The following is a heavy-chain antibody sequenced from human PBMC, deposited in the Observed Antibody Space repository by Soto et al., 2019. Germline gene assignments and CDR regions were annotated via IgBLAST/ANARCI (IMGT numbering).Heavy chain of an antibody. V-gene: IGHV3-74*01. CDR3: GRRRGSSGWTTNFDY. Sequence: EVQLVESGGGLVQPGGSLRLSCAASGFTFSSYWMHWVRQAPGKGLVWVSRINSDGSSTSYADSVKGRFTISRDNAKNTLYLQMNSLRAEDTVVYYCGRRRGSSGWTTNFDYWGQGTLVTVSS. CDR1: GFTFSSYW. J-gene: IGHJ4*02. CDR2: INSDGSST. D-gene: IGHD6-19*01.